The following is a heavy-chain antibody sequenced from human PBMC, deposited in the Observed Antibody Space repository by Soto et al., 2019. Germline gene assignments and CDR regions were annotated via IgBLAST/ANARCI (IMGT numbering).Heavy chain of an antibody. CDR3: ATLSYGQLRYFDN. D-gene: IGHD4-17*01. Sequence: VGSLRLSCAVPKFTFGDYWTSWVRQAPGKGLEWISNINQDGSDRNYADSVKGRFTNSRDSADNSMYLQMNSLRAEDTAVYYCATLSYGQLRYFDNWGQGVLVTVSS. J-gene: IGHJ4*02. CDR1: KFTFGDYW. V-gene: IGHV3-7*01. CDR2: INQDGSDR.